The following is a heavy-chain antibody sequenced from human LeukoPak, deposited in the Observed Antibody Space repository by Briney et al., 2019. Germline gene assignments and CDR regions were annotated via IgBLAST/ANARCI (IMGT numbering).Heavy chain of an antibody. Sequence: PSETLSLTCTVSGGSISSYYWSWIRQPPGKGLEWVAYIFYSGDTNYNPSLKSRVTISVDTSKNQVSLKLSSVTAADTAVYYCARLGGSPPLSAFDIWGQGTMVTVSS. D-gene: IGHD1-26*01. CDR3: ARLGGSPPLSAFDI. CDR2: IFYSGDT. V-gene: IGHV4-59*01. J-gene: IGHJ3*02. CDR1: GGSISSYY.